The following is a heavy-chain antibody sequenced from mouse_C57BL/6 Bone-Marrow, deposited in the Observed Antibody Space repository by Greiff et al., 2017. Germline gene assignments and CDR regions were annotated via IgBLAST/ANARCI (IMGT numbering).Heavy chain of an antibody. CDR2: ISSGGSYT. Sequence: EVQLVESGGDLVKPGGSLKLSCAASGFTFSSYGMSWVRQTPDKRLEWVATISSGGSYTYYPDSVKGRFTISRDNAKNTLYLQMSSLKSEDTAMYYCARPYYYGSSSPRYFDVWGTGTTVTVSS. D-gene: IGHD1-1*01. V-gene: IGHV5-6*01. J-gene: IGHJ1*03. CDR3: ARPYYYGSSSPRYFDV. CDR1: GFTFSSYG.